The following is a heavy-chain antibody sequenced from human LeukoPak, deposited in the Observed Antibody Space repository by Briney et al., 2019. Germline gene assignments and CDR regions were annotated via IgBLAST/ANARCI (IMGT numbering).Heavy chain of an antibody. V-gene: IGHV4-39*07. J-gene: IGHJ2*01. CDR3: ARSYGDWNWYFDL. Sequence: SETLSLTCSVSGGSISSSSYYWGWIRQPPGKGLQWIGSIYYSGSTNYNPSLKSRVTISVDTSKNQFSLKLSSVTAADTAVYYCARSYGDWNWYFDLWGRGTLVTVSS. CDR2: IYYSGST. CDR1: GGSISSSSYY. D-gene: IGHD4-17*01.